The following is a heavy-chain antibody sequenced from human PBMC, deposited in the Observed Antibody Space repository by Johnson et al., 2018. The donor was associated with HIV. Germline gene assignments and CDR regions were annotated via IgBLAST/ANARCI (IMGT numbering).Heavy chain of an antibody. CDR2: ISYDGSNK. CDR3: LGI. V-gene: IGHV3-30*14. Sequence: QMLLVESGGGVVQPGRSLRLSCAASGFTFSSYAMHWVRQAPGKGLEWVAVISYDGSNKYYADSVKGRFTISRENAKNSLYLQMNSLRAGDTAVYYCLGIWGQGTMVTVSS. J-gene: IGHJ3*02. CDR1: GFTFSSYA.